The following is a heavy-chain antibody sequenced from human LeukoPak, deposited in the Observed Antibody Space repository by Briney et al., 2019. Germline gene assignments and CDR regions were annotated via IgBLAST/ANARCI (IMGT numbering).Heavy chain of an antibody. J-gene: IGHJ3*02. CDR2: IHHSGST. V-gene: IGHV4-38-2*02. Sequence: SETLSLTCTVSGHSISSGYYWGWIRQPPGKGLEWIGSIHHSGSTYYNPSLKSRVTISVDTSKNQFSLKLSSVTAADTAVYYCARVDYGDPYDAFDIWGQGTMVTVSS. D-gene: IGHD4-17*01. CDR3: ARVDYGDPYDAFDI. CDR1: GHSISSGYY.